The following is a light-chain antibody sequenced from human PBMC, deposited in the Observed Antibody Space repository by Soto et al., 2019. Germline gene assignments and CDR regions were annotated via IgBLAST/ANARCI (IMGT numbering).Light chain of an antibody. CDR1: QNIRGYE. CDR3: QDYGTSAPWT. Sequence: VLTQSPGTLSLSHGERTTLSCRASQNIRGYELAWYQQKPGQPPRLLIYRGSSRAPGIPDRFSGRGSGTEFTLTISRLEPEDFAVYYCQDYGTSAPWTFGQGTRVEIK. J-gene: IGKJ1*01. V-gene: IGKV3-20*01. CDR2: RGS.